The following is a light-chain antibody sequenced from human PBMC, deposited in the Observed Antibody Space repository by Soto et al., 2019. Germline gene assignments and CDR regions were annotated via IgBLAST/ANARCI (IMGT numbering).Light chain of an antibody. J-gene: IGLJ1*01. V-gene: IGLV2-14*01. CDR1: SSDIGGYNY. CDR2: EVS. Sequence: SVLTQPASVSGSTGQSITISCTGTSSDIGGYNYVSWYQQNPGKAPKLMIYEVSDRPSGVSNRFSGSKSGNTASLTISGLHAEDEADYYCSSYTSSSTIDVLGNGTK. CDR3: SSYTSSSTIDV.